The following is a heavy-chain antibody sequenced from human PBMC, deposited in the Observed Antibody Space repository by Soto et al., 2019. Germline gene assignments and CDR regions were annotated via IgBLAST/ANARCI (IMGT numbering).Heavy chain of an antibody. V-gene: IGHV3-23*01. J-gene: IGHJ4*02. CDR3: TKMGTSIWYMDYFDY. Sequence: DVQLLESGGGLVQPGGSLRFSCAAPGINFLTYAMAWVRQAPGKGLEWVSVISSSGITYYADSVKGRFTISRDISNSTLFLQMNSLRVEDTAVYYCTKMGTSIWYMDYFDYWGRGSLVPVSS. D-gene: IGHD3-3*02. CDR1: GINFLTYA. CDR2: ISSSGIT.